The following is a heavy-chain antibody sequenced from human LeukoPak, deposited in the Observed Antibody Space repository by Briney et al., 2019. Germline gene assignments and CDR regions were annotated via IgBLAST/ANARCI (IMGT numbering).Heavy chain of an antibody. CDR3: ARYRGGGDYDY. CDR2: IKQDGSDK. D-gene: IGHD4-17*01. V-gene: IGHV3-7*02. J-gene: IGHJ4*02. Sequence: PGGSLRLSCAVSGFTFSSSWMSWVRQAPGKGLEWAANIKQDGSDKYYVDSVKGRFTISRDNAKNSLYLQMNSLRAEDTAVYYCARYRGGGDYDYWDQGTLVTVSS. CDR1: GFTFSSSW.